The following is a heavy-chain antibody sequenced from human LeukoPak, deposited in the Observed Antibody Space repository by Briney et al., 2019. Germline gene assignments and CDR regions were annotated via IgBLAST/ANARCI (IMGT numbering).Heavy chain of an antibody. J-gene: IGHJ4*02. CDR2: ISGSGSNT. V-gene: IGHV3-23*01. CDR1: GFTFSSYA. Sequence: PGGSLRLSCAASGFTFSSYAMSWVRQAPGKGLEWVSGISGSGSNTYDADSVKGRFTISRDNSKNALYLQMNSLRVEDTAVYYCAKDRRPHTVSTQNGAFDYWGQGTLVTVSS. CDR3: AKDRRPHTVSTQNGAFDY. D-gene: IGHD2-2*01.